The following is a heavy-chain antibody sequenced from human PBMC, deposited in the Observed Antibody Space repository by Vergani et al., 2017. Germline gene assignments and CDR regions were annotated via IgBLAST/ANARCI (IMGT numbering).Heavy chain of an antibody. V-gene: IGHV3-33*01. J-gene: IGHJ3*02. CDR3: AREGGSYLADAFDI. Sequence: QVQLVESGGGVVQPGRSLRLSCAASGFTFSSYGMQWVRQAPGKGLEWVAVIWYDGSNKYYADSVKGRFTISRDNSKNTLYLQMNSLRAEDTAVYYCAREGGSYLADAFDIWGQGTMVTVSS. CDR2: IWYDGSNK. D-gene: IGHD1-26*01. CDR1: GFTFSSYG.